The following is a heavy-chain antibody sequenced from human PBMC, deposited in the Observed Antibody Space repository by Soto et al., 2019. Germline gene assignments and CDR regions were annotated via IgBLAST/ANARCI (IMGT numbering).Heavy chain of an antibody. CDR1: GGSISSYY. Sequence: PSETLSLTCTVAGGSISSYYWSWIRQPPGKGLEWIGYIYYSGSTNYNPSLKSRVTISVDTSKNQFSLKLSSVTAADTAVYYCAKVGVKSGSYSYLDVWGQGTTVTVSS. J-gene: IGHJ6*02. CDR2: IYYSGST. V-gene: IGHV4-59*01. D-gene: IGHD1-26*01. CDR3: AKVGVKSGSYSYLDV.